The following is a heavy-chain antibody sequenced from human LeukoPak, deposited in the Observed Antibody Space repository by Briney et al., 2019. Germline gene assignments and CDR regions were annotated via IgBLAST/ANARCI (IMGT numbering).Heavy chain of an antibody. CDR2: IKSKTDGGTT. Sequence: GGSLRLSCAASGFTFSNAWMSWVRQAPGKGLEWVGRIKSKTDGGTTDYAAPVKGRFTISRDDSKNTLYLQMNSLKTEDTAVYYCTTGNDYGDYVIGYWGQGTLVTVSS. D-gene: IGHD4-17*01. J-gene: IGHJ4*02. CDR1: GFTFSNAW. CDR3: TTGNDYGDYVIGY. V-gene: IGHV3-15*01.